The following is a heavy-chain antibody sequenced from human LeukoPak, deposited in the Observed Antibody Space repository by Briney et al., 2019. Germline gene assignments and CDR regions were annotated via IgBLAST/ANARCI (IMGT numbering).Heavy chain of an antibody. CDR2: ISYDGTNK. D-gene: IGHD3-10*01. CDR1: GFTFSTYP. CDR3: ARGHYYASGKIDY. Sequence: GGSLRLSVAAPGFTFSTYPIHWFRQAPAKGLEWVAVISYDGTNKYFADSVKGRFAISRDNSKSTLYLQMNRLRPEDTALYYCARGHYYASGKIDYWGQGTLVTVSP. J-gene: IGHJ4*02. V-gene: IGHV3-30*09.